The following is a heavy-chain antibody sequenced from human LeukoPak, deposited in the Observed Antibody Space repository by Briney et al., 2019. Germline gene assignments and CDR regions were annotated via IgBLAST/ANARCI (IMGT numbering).Heavy chain of an antibody. Sequence: GGSLRLSCAASGFTFSSYAMHWVRQAPGKGLEWVAVISYDGSNKYYADSVKGRFTNSRGNSKNTLYLQMNSLRAEDTAVYYCARELERAFDYWGQGTLVTVSS. CDR2: ISYDGSNK. J-gene: IGHJ4*02. CDR3: ARELERAFDY. V-gene: IGHV3-30-3*01. D-gene: IGHD1-1*01. CDR1: GFTFSSYA.